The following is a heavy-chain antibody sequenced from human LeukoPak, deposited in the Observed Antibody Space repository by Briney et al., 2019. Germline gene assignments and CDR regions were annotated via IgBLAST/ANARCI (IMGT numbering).Heavy chain of an antibody. CDR3: ARSGVHGSDNYYPVDH. CDR1: GGSISSGGYY. J-gene: IGHJ4*02. V-gene: IGHV4-30-2*02. Sequence: KTSETLSLTCTVSGGSISSGGYYWSWIRQPPGKGLEWIGYIYHSGSTYYNPSLKSRVTISVDTSKNQFSLKLNSVTAADTAVYFCARSGVHGSDNYYPVDHWGQGTLVTVSS. D-gene: IGHD3-10*01. CDR2: IYHSGST.